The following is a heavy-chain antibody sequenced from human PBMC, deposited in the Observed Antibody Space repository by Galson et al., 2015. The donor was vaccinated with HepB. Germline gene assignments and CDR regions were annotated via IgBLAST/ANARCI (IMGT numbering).Heavy chain of an antibody. CDR1: GFTFSDYY. CDR3: ARDFADGSHFDL. J-gene: IGHJ2*01. Sequence: SLRLSCAASGFTFSDYYMSWIRQAPGKVLEWVSYISSSGSTIYYADSVKGRFTISRDNAKNSLYLQMNSLTAADTAVYYCARDFADGSHFDLWGRGTLVTVS. CDR2: ISSSGSTI. V-gene: IGHV3-11*04.